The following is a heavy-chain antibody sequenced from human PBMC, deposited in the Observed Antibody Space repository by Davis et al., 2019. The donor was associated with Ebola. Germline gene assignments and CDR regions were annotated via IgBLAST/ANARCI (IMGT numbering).Heavy chain of an antibody. CDR3: ARHVLRYFDWFEMPDYYFDY. CDR2: IKQDGSEK. V-gene: IGHV3-7*01. CDR1: GFTFSSYW. D-gene: IGHD3-9*01. J-gene: IGHJ4*02. Sequence: GGFLRLSCAASGFTFSSYWMSWVRQAPGKGLEWVANIKQDGSEKYYVDSVKGRFTISRDNAKNSLYLQMNSLRAEDTAVYYCARHVLRYFDWFEMPDYYFDYWGQGTLVTVSS.